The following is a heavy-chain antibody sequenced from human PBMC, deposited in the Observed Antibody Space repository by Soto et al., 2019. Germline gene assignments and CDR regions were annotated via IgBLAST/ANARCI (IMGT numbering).Heavy chain of an antibody. CDR2: IKAYSGNT. J-gene: IGHJ4*02. D-gene: IGHD4-17*01. CDR1: GYTFVTST. V-gene: IGHV1-18*01. Sequence: QLQLVQSGPEAKKPGASVQVSCKASGYTFVTSTISWLRQATGQGPEWMGWIKAYSGNTNYAQKLQGRLTMTTDTSTSTAYMELRSLTTDDTAIYYCAIADYGDEDYWGQGTQVTVSS. CDR3: AIADYGDEDY.